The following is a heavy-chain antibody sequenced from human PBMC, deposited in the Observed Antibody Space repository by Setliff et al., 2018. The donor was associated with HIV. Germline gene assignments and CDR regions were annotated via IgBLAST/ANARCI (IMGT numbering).Heavy chain of an antibody. CDR3: ARIVGGGSSWYDVFDI. CDR2: IYTSGST. V-gene: IGHV4-61*09. J-gene: IGHJ3*02. Sequence: PLSLTCTFSGGSISSGSYYWSWIRQPAGKGLEWIGHIYTSGSTNYNPSLKSRVTISVDTSKNQFSLELTSVTAADTAVYYCARIVGGGSSWYDVFDIWGQGTMVTVSS. D-gene: IGHD6-13*01. CDR1: GGSISSGSYY.